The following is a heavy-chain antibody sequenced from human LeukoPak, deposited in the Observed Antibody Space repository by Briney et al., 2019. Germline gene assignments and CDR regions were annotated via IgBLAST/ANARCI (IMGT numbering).Heavy chain of an antibody. CDR2: INPDGSTT. Sequence: GESLRLSCAASGFTFSRYWIHWVRHAPGKGLEWGSRINPDGSTTTYADSVKGRFTISRDNAKNTVYLQMNSLRAEDTAVYYCARVLSGSWDWFDPWGQGTLVTVSS. D-gene: IGHD3-22*01. J-gene: IGHJ5*02. CDR1: GFTFSRYW. V-gene: IGHV3-74*01. CDR3: ARVLSGSWDWFDP.